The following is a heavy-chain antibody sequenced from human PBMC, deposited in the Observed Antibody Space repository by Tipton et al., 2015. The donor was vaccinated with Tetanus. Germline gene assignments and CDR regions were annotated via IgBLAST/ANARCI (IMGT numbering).Heavy chain of an antibody. D-gene: IGHD3-22*01. V-gene: IGHV4-61*01. CDR3: ARDYMYYDSSGYYGIMDI. J-gene: IGHJ3*02. CDR1: GGSVSSGSYY. CDR2: IYYSGST. Sequence: TLSLTCTVSGGSVSSGSYYWSWIRQPPGKGLEWIGYIYYSGSTNYNPSLKSRVTISVDTSKNQFSLKLSSVTAADTAVYYCARDYMYYDSSGYYGIMDIWGQGTMVTVSS.